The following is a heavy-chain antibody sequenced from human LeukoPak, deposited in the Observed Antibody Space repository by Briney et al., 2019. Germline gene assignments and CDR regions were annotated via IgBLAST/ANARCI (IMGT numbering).Heavy chain of an antibody. CDR1: GGSISSYY. V-gene: IGHV4-4*09. J-gene: IGHJ4*02. D-gene: IGHD1-26*01. Sequence: SETLSLTCTVSGGSISSYYWSWIRQPPGKGLEWIGYIYTSGSTNYNPSLKSRVTISVDTSKNQFSLKLSSVTAADTAVYYCARHASGSYYDYWGQGTLVIVSS. CDR3: ARHASGSYYDY. CDR2: IYTSGST.